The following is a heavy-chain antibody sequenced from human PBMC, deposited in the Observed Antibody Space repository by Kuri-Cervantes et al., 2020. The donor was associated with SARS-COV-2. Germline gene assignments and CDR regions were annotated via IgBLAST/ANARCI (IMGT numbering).Heavy chain of an antibody. CDR1: DGSISSAYYY. D-gene: IGHD3-22*01. CDR3: ARVSINHYYDRSGYYLDV. V-gene: IGHV4-39*07. CDR2: IYYSGDS. J-gene: IGHJ6*03. Sequence: SETAALSSSVSDGSISSAYYYWGWIRQPPGKGLEWIGSIYYSGDSDRNPALKSRVTISVDTSKSQFSLSLSSVTAADTALYYCARVSINHYYDRSGYYLDVWGKGTTVTVSS.